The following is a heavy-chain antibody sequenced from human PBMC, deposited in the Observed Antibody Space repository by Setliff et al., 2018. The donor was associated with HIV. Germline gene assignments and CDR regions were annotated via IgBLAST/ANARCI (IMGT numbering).Heavy chain of an antibody. CDR2: IYTSGST. Sequence: PSETLSLTCTVSGGSISSYYWSWIRQPAGKGLEWIGRIYTSGSTNYNPSLKSRVTISVDTSKNQFSLKLSSVTAADTAVYYCARGLSFYDPGGFDYWGQGTLVTVS. D-gene: IGHD3-22*01. J-gene: IGHJ4*02. V-gene: IGHV4-4*07. CDR1: GGSISSYY. CDR3: ARGLSFYDPGGFDY.